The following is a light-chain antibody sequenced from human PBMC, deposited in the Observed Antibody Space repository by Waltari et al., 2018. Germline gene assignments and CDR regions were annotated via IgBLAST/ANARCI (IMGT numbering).Light chain of an antibody. Sequence: SVRASQSISKYIACYQHKPGQAPRLLIFHASSRAAGIPDRFSGSGSGTDFSLTISRLEPEDFAVYYCQHYESLPVTFGQGTKVEIK. CDR1: QSISKY. V-gene: IGKV3-20*01. J-gene: IGKJ1*01. CDR3: QHYESLPVT. CDR2: HAS.